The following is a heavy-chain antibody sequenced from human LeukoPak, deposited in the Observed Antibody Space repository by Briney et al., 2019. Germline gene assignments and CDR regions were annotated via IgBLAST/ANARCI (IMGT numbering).Heavy chain of an antibody. CDR2: ITGHSSTI. Sequence: PGGSLRLSCAASGFTFSSYSMNWVRQAPGKGLEWVSYITGHSSTIYYADSVKGRFTISRDNAKNSLYLQMNSLRAEDTAVYYCASHSSGWYDDAFDIWGQGTMVTVSS. D-gene: IGHD6-19*01. V-gene: IGHV3-48*01. J-gene: IGHJ3*02. CDR1: GFTFSSYS. CDR3: ASHSSGWYDDAFDI.